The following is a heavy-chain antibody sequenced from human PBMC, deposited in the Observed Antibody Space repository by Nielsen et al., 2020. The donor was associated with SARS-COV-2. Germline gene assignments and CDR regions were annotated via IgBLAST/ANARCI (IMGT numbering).Heavy chain of an antibody. V-gene: IGHV3-30*14. CDR2: ISYDGSNK. CDR3: AREGPNWTYSFDY. Sequence: GGSLRLSCAASGFTFSSYAMHWVRQAPGKGLEWVAVISYDGSNKYYADSVKGRFTISRDNSKNTLYLQMGSLRAEDMAVYYCAREGPNWTYSFDYWGQGTLVTVSS. J-gene: IGHJ4*02. D-gene: IGHD1-20*01. CDR1: GFTFSSYA.